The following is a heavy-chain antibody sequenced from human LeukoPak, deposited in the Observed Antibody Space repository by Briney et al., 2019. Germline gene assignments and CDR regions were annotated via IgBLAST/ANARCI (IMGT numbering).Heavy chain of an antibody. CDR3: ARDGVVPAAIPGDNWFDP. V-gene: IGHV1-2*02. CDR1: GYTFTGYY. Sequence: ASVKVSCKASGYTFTGYYMHWVRQAPGQGLEWMGWINPNSGGTNYAQKFQGRVTMARDTSISTAYMELSRLRSDDTAVYYCARDGVVPAAIPGDNWFDPWGRGTLVTVSS. CDR2: INPNSGGT. J-gene: IGHJ5*02. D-gene: IGHD2-2*02.